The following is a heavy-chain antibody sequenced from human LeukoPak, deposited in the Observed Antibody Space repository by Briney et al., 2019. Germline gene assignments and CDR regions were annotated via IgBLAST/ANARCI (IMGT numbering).Heavy chain of an antibody. CDR1: GFTFSTSA. CDR3: AKMMGQRLYDYCMDV. Sequence: GGSLRLSCAASGFTFSTSAMHWVRQAPGKGLEWVAVISYDGNNKYYADSVKGRFTISRDNSKNTLYLQMNSLRAEDTAVYYCAKMMGQRLYDYCMDVWGKGTTVTVSS. V-gene: IGHV3-30*04. J-gene: IGHJ6*03. D-gene: IGHD3-16*01. CDR2: ISYDGNNK.